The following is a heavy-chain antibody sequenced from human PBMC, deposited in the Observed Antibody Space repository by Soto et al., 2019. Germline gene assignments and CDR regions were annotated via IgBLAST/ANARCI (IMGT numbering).Heavy chain of an antibody. Sequence: QVQLQESGPGLVKPSQTLSLTCTVSGGSISSGGYYWSWIRQHPGKGLEGIGYIYYSGSTYYNTSLKSRVTISVDTSKNQFSLKLSSVTAADTAVYYCARVIELELLYFDYWGQGTLVTVSS. CDR2: IYYSGST. V-gene: IGHV4-31*03. J-gene: IGHJ4*02. D-gene: IGHD1-7*01. CDR3: ARVIELELLYFDY. CDR1: GGSISSGGYY.